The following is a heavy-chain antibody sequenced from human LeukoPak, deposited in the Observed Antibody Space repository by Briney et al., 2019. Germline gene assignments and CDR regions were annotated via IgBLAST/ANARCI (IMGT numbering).Heavy chain of an antibody. V-gene: IGHV4-30-4*01. D-gene: IGHD3-10*01. CDR3: ARGYYGSGSYEP. J-gene: IGHJ5*02. CDR2: IYYSGST. Sequence: SQTLSLTCTVSGGSISSGDYYWSWIRQPPGKGLEWIGYIYYSGSTYYNPSLKSRVTISVDTSKDQFSLKLSSVTAADTAVYYCARGYYGSGSYEPWGQGTLVTVSS. CDR1: GGSISSGDYY.